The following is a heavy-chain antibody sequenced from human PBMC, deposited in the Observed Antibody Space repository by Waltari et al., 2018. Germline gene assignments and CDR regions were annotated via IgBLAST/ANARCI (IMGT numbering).Heavy chain of an antibody. J-gene: IGHJ3*01. CDR2: ISYSGAP. D-gene: IGHD3-10*02. Sequence: QLHLQESGPGLVKPSETLSLTCSVSGGSITSSRHYWGWIRQPPGQGLEWTGTISYSGAPYSNPALRSRVTTSLDTSKNQFSLKLNSVTAADTAVYYCATYVGASVGTAAFDVWGQGTMVTASS. V-gene: IGHV4-39*01. CDR3: ATYVGASVGTAAFDV. CDR1: GGSITSSRHY.